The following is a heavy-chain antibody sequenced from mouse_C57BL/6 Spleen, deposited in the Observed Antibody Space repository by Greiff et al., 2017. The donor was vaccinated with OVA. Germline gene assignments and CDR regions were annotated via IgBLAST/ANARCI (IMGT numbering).Heavy chain of an antibody. D-gene: IGHD2-4*01. V-gene: IGHV5-4*01. CDR3: ARDPYDYDGYFDV. J-gene: IGHJ1*03. CDR1: GFTFSSYA. CDR2: ISDGGSYT. Sequence: EVQGVESGGGLVKPGGSLKLSCAASGFTFSSYAMSWVRQTPEKRLEWVATISDGGSYTYYPDNVKGRFTISRDNAKNNLYLQMSHLKSEDTAMYYCARDPYDYDGYFDVWGTGTTVTVSS.